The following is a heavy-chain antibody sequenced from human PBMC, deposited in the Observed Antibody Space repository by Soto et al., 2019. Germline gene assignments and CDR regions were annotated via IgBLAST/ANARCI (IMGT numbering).Heavy chain of an antibody. CDR2: ISSSSSTI. Sequence: PGGSLRLSCAASGFTFSSYSMNWVRQAPGKGLEWVSYISSSSSTIYYADSVKGRFTISRDNAKNSLYLQMNSLRAEDTAVYYCARGVFYCSGGSCYEDRYYDSSGPSAFDIWGQGTMVTVSS. V-gene: IGHV3-48*01. J-gene: IGHJ3*02. D-gene: IGHD2-15*01. CDR1: GFTFSSYS. CDR3: ARGVFYCSGGSCYEDRYYDSSGPSAFDI.